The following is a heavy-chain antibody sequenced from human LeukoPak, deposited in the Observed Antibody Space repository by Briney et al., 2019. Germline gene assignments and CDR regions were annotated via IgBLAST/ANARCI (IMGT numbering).Heavy chain of an antibody. CDR1: GGSFSGYY. J-gene: IGHJ6*03. CDR3: ARGVRVRGRNYYYYMDV. CDR2: INHSGST. Sequence: SETLSLTCAVYGGSFSGYYWSWIRQPPGKGLEWIGEINHSGSTNYNPSLKSRVTISVDTSKNQFSLKLSPVTAADTAVYYCARGVRVRGRNYYYYMDVWGKGTTVTVSS. D-gene: IGHD3-10*01. V-gene: IGHV4-34*01.